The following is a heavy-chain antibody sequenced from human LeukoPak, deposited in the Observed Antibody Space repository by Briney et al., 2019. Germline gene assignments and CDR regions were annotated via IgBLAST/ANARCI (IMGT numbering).Heavy chain of an antibody. Sequence: GGSLRLSCAASGFALSTYYMSWVRQAPGKGLEWVANIKQDGSETHYVDSVKGRFTISRDNAKNSLYLQMNSLRVEDTAVYYCARDRRADDPPYNWFDPWGQGTLVTLPS. CDR1: GFALSTYY. CDR3: ARDRRADDPPYNWFDP. D-gene: IGHD3-16*01. V-gene: IGHV3-7*01. CDR2: IKQDGSET. J-gene: IGHJ5*02.